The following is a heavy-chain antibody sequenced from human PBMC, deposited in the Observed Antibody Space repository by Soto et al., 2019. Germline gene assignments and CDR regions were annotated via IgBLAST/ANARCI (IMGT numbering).Heavy chain of an antibody. CDR1: EFSFSSYA. Sequence: EVQLLESGGGLVQPGGSLRLSCAASEFSFSSYAMSWVRQAPGKGLEWVSAITGSGGSTYYADSVKGRFTISRHNSENTLYMQMNSLRAEDTAVYYCANDYYDCSSTSCYPGISRDSVNWGQGTLVTVSS. CDR2: ITGSGGST. CDR3: ANDYYDCSSTSCYPGISRDSVN. J-gene: IGHJ4*02. V-gene: IGHV3-23*01. D-gene: IGHD2-2*01.